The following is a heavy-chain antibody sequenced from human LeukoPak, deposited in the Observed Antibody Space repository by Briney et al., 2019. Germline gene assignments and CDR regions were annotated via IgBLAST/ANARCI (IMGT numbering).Heavy chain of an antibody. V-gene: IGHV4-59*04. D-gene: IGHD3-16*01. Sequence: SETLSLTCTVSGGSISSYYWSWIRQPPGKGLEWIGYIYHSGSTYYNPSLKSRVTISVDRSKNQFSLKLSSVTAADTAVYYCARHHTSSKPIDYWGQGTLVTVSS. J-gene: IGHJ4*02. CDR2: IYHSGST. CDR1: GGSISSYY. CDR3: ARHHTSSKPIDY.